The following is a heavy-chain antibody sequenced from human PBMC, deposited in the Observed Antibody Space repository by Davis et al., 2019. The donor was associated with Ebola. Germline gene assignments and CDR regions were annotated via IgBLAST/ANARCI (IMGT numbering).Heavy chain of an antibody. D-gene: IGHD3-10*01. CDR2: IRSKAYGGTT. J-gene: IGHJ6*02. CDR3: TRDYFTMVRGASGYYYGMDV. V-gene: IGHV3-49*04. CDR1: GFTFGDYA. Sequence: GESLKISCTASGFTFGDYAMSWVRQAPGKGLEWVGFIRSKAYGGTTEYAASVKGRFTISRDDSKSIAYLQMNSLKTEDTAVYYCTRDYFTMVRGASGYYYGMDVWGQGTTVTVSS.